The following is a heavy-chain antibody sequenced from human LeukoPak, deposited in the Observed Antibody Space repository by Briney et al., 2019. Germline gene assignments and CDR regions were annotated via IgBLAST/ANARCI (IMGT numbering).Heavy chain of an antibody. CDR2: ISSSGSTI. Sequence: GGSLRLSCAASGFTFSDYYMSWIRQAPGKGLEWVSYISSSGSTIYYADSVKGRFTISRDNAKNSLYLQMNSLGAEDAAVYYCAKAPVTSCRGAYCYPFDYWGQGTLVTVSS. CDR1: GFTFSDYY. CDR3: AKAPVTSCRGAYCYPFDY. D-gene: IGHD2-21*01. V-gene: IGHV3-11*01. J-gene: IGHJ4*02.